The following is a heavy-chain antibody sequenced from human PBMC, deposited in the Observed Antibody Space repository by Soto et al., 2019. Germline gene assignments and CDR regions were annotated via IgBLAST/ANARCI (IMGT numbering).Heavy chain of an antibody. D-gene: IGHD3-22*01. J-gene: IGHJ3*02. V-gene: IGHV4-34*01. CDR1: GGSISTYY. Sequence: SETLSLTCTVSGGSISTYYWSWIRQPPGKGLEWNGEINHSGSTNYNPSLKSRVTISVDTSKNQFSLKLSSVTAADTAVYYCARGRAGWLSDAFDIWGQGTMVTVSS. CDR2: INHSGST. CDR3: ARGRAGWLSDAFDI.